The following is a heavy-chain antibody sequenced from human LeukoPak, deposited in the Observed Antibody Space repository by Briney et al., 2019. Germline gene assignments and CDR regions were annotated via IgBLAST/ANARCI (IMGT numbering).Heavy chain of an antibody. V-gene: IGHV4-39*07. Sequence: PSETLSLTCTVSGGSISSSSYYWGWIRQPPGKGLEWIGSIYYSGSTYYNPSLKSRVTISVDTSKNQFSLKLSSVTAADTAVYYCARGEQFVSDAFDIWGQGTMVTVSS. CDR3: ARGEQFVSDAFDI. D-gene: IGHD6-6*01. J-gene: IGHJ3*02. CDR1: GGSISSSSYY. CDR2: IYYSGST.